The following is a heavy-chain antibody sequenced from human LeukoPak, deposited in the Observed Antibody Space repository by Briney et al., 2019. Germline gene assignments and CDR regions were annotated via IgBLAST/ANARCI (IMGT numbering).Heavy chain of an antibody. D-gene: IGHD3-22*01. CDR1: GGLISRYF. CDR2: IYTSGIT. V-gene: IGHV4-4*07. J-gene: IGHJ4*02. Sequence: LESLSVTCTVPGGLISRYFRSWIRQPAGKGLEWIGRIYTSGITNYNPSLKSRVTMSVDTSKNQFSLKLSSVTAADTAVYYCARDEFSSSGYYFDYWGQGTLVTVSS. CDR3: ARDEFSSSGYYFDY.